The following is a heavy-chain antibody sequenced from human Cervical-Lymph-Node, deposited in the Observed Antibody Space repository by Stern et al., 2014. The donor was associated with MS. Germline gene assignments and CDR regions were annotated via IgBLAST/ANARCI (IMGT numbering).Heavy chain of an antibody. V-gene: IGHV3-74*02. CDR2: IYSDETDT. Sequence: EVQLEESGGGLVQPGGSLRLSCAASGFTVSSDWMYWVRQTPAKGLVWVSRIYSDETDTAYADFVEGRFTISRDNAKNTLYLQMNSLRVEDSAVYYCVKGAPMDVWGQGTTVTVSS. J-gene: IGHJ6*02. CDR3: VKGAPMDV. CDR1: GFTVSSDW.